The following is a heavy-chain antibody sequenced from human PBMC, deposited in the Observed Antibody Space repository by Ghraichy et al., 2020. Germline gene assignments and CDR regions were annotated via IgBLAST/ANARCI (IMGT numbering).Heavy chain of an antibody. CDR1: GFTFSSYA. Sequence: GGSLRLSCAASGFTFSSYAMAWVRQAPGKGLEWVSSISGTGGTTYYADSVKGRFTISRDNSKNTLYLQMNSLRADDTAVFYCAKGAGPTWRFDFWGQGTRVTVSS. CDR2: ISGTGGTT. CDR3: AKGAGPTWRFDF. V-gene: IGHV3-23*01. J-gene: IGHJ4*02. D-gene: IGHD1-26*01.